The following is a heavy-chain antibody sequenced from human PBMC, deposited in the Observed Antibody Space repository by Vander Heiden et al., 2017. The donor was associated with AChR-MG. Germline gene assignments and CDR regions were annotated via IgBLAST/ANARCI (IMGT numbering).Heavy chain of an antibody. CDR2: MRSKPNSYAT. V-gene: IGHV3-73*02. CDR3: TRHGPGNTQDDFDY. J-gene: IGHJ4*02. CDR1: GFTFSDSG. Sequence: EVHLVESGGGLVQPGGSLKLSCAASGFTFSDSGIHWVRQASGKGLEWVGRMRSKPNSYATEYAASVKGRFTISREDSKNTAYLEMNSLKAEDTAVYYCTRHGPGNTQDDFDYWGQGTLVTVSS.